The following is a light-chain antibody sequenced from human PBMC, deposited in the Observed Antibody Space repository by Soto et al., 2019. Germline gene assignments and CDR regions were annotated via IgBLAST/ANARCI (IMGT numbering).Light chain of an antibody. V-gene: IGKV3-11*01. J-gene: IGKJ1*01. CDR1: QSVGTY. CDR3: QQYNKWPRT. CDR2: DAS. Sequence: EIVVAQSPATLSLSPGERATLSCRASQSVGTYLAWYRQKPGQAPRLLIYDASNRATGIPARFSGSGSGTDFTLTISSLEPEDFAVYYCQQYNKWPRTFGQGTKVEMK.